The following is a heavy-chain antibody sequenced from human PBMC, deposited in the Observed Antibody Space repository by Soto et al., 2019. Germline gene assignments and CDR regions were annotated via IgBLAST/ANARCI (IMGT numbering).Heavy chain of an antibody. Sequence: QVQLVESGGGVVQPGRSLRLSCAASGFTFSSYGMHWVRQAPGKGLEWVAVIWYDGSNKYYADSVKGRFTISRDNSKNTLYLQKNSLRAEDTAVYYCARDYGDYPPHYGMDVWGQGTTVTVSS. CDR2: IWYDGSNK. D-gene: IGHD4-17*01. J-gene: IGHJ6*02. CDR3: ARDYGDYPPHYGMDV. V-gene: IGHV3-33*01. CDR1: GFTFSSYG.